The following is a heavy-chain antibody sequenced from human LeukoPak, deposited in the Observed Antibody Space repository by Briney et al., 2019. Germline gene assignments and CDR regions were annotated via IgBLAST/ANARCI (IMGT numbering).Heavy chain of an antibody. CDR3: ARNPPFTIFGVVITNWFDP. D-gene: IGHD3-3*01. J-gene: IGHJ5*02. V-gene: IGHV1-2*02. Sequence: ASVKVSCKASGYTFTGYYMHWVRQAPGQGLEWMGWINPNSGGTNYAQKFQGRVTMTRDTSISTAYMELSRLRSDDTAVYYCARNPPFTIFGVVITNWFDPWGQGTLVTVSS. CDR1: GYTFTGYY. CDR2: INPNSGGT.